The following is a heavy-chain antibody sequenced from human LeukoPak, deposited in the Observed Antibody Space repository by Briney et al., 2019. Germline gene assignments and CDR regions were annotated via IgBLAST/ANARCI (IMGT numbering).Heavy chain of an antibody. D-gene: IGHD2-21*02. CDR1: GGSISSYY. CDR3: ARGDNIVVVTEPDAFDI. CDR2: INHSGST. Sequence: SETLSLTCTVSGGSISSYYWSWIRQPPGKGLEWIGEINHSGSTNYNPSLKSRVTISVDTSKNQFSLKLSSVTAADTAVYYCARGDNIVVVTEPDAFDIWGQGTMVTVSS. V-gene: IGHV4-34*01. J-gene: IGHJ3*02.